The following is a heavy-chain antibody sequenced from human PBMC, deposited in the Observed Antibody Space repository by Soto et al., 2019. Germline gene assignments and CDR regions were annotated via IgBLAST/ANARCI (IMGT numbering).Heavy chain of an antibody. V-gene: IGHV3-23*01. CDR2: ISGSGGST. D-gene: IGHD3-22*01. CDR1: GFTFSIYA. Sequence: GGSLRLSCAASGFTFSIYAMSWFRQAPGKGLEWVSAISGSGGSTYYADSVKGRFTISRDNSKNTLYLQMNSLRAEDTAVYYCAKDVPLNYYDSSGYPYYFDYWGQGTLVTVSS. J-gene: IGHJ4*02. CDR3: AKDVPLNYYDSSGYPYYFDY.